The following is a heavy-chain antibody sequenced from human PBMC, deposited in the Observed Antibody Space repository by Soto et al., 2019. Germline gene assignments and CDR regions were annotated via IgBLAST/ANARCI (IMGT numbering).Heavy chain of an antibody. V-gene: IGHV1-69*02. CDR2: IIPILGIA. J-gene: IGHJ6*03. D-gene: IGHD2-2*01. Sequence: QVQLVQSGAEVQKPGSSVKVSCKASGGTFSSYTISWVRQAPGQGLEWMGRIIPILGIANYAQKFQGRVTITADKSTSTAYMELSSLRSEDTAVYYCARGQLPGTNYYYYYMDVWGKGTTVTVSS. CDR3: ARGQLPGTNYYYYYMDV. CDR1: GGTFSSYT.